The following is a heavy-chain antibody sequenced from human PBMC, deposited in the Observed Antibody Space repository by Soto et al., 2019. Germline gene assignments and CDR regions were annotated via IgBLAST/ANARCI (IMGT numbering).Heavy chain of an antibody. Sequence: PSETLSLTCTVSGGSISSGGYYWSWIRQHPGKGLEWIGYIYYSGSTYYNPSLKSRVTISVDTSKNQFSLKLSSVTAADTAVYYCARGGSYFVCSCADWFDPWGQGTLVTVSS. V-gene: IGHV4-31*03. CDR3: ARGGSYFVCSCADWFDP. CDR2: IYYSGST. CDR1: GGSISSGGYY. J-gene: IGHJ5*02. D-gene: IGHD3-10*01.